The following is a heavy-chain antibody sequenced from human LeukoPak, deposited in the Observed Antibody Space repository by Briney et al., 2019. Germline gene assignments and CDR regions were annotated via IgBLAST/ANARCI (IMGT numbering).Heavy chain of an antibody. D-gene: IGHD4-11*01. Sequence: SETLSLTCIVSGGSTSSGSHYWSWIRQPAGKGLEWIGRIYTSGSTNYNPSLKSRVTISVDTSKNLFSLKLRSVTAADTAVYYCARHGGTRVTLVEVYYFDYWGQGTLVTVSS. J-gene: IGHJ4*02. CDR3: ARHGGTRVTLVEVYYFDY. CDR1: GGSTSSGSHY. V-gene: IGHV4-61*02. CDR2: IYTSGST.